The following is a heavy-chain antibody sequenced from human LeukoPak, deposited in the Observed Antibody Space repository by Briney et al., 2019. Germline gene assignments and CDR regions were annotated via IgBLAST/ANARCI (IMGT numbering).Heavy chain of an antibody. CDR1: GGSISSYY. CDR3: ARDYDYSNQGDAFDI. J-gene: IGHJ3*02. Sequence: SETLSLTCTVSGGSISSYYWSWIRQPAGKGLEWIGRVYTSGSTNYNPSLKSRVTMSVDTSKNQFSLKLSSVTAADTAVYYCARDYDYSNQGDAFDIWGQGTMVTVSS. D-gene: IGHD4-11*01. CDR2: VYTSGST. V-gene: IGHV4-4*07.